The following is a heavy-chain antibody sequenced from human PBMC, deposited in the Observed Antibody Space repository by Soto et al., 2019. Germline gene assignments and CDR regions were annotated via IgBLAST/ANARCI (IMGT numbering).Heavy chain of an antibody. CDR1: GGSFSGYY. D-gene: IGHD3-16*01. CDR2: INHSGST. V-gene: IGHV4-34*01. Sequence: QVQLQQWGAGLLKPSETLSLTCAVYGGSFSGYYWSWIRQPPGKGLEWIGEINHSGSTNSNPSLRSRVTISVDTSKNQFSLKLSSVTAADTAVYYCALAPYNWFDPWGQGTLVTVSS. J-gene: IGHJ5*02. CDR3: ALAPYNWFDP.